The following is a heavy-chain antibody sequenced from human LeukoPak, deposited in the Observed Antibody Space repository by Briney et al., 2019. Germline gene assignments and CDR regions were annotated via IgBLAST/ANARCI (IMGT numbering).Heavy chain of an antibody. J-gene: IGHJ4*02. Sequence: SETLSLTCTVSGGSISSSSYYWGWIRQPPGKGLEWIGSIYYSGNTYTYYNPSVKSRVTISIDTSKNQFSLKLSSVTAADTAVYYCAREYYYDSSASPLGYWGQGTLVTVSS. CDR1: GGSISSSSYY. D-gene: IGHD3-22*01. CDR2: IYYSGNTYT. CDR3: AREYYYDSSASPLGY. V-gene: IGHV4-39*07.